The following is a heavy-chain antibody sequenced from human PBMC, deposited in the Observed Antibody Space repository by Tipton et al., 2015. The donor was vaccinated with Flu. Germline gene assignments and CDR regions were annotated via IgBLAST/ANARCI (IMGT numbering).Heavy chain of an antibody. CDR3: ASDHDSSGYFVH. D-gene: IGHD3-22*01. CDR2: IHRSGST. CDR1: GDSISSDYF. Sequence: TLSLTCAVSGDSISSDYFWGWIRQPPGKGLEWIATIHRSGSTKYNPSLRSRVTILVDRSKNQFSLKLSSVTATDTAVYYCASDHDSSGYFVHWGQGTLVTVSS. V-gene: IGHV4-38-2*01. J-gene: IGHJ4*02.